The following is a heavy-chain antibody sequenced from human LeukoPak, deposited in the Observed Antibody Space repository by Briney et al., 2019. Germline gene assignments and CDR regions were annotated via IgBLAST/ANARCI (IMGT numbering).Heavy chain of an antibody. CDR3: AREGGYCSSTSCSYNWFDS. D-gene: IGHD2-2*01. J-gene: IGHJ5*01. CDR2: IYTSGST. CDR1: GGSISSGSYY. Sequence: SETLSLTCTVSGGSISSGSYYWSWIRQPAGKGLEWIRRIYTSGSTNYNPSLKSRVTISVDTSKNQFSLKLSSVTAADTAVYYCAREGGYCSSTSCSYNWFDSWGQGTLVTVSS. V-gene: IGHV4-61*02.